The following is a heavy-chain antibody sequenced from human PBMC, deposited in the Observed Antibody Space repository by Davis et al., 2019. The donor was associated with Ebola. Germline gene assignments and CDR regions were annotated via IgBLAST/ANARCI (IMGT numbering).Heavy chain of an antibody. J-gene: IGHJ4*02. CDR3: ARDKNLGRYVLDH. CDR1: GFTFSSYS. CDR2: INTSGGTI. V-gene: IGHV3-48*02. D-gene: IGHD3-9*01. Sequence: PGGSLRLSCEGSGFTFSSYSMNWVRQAPGKGLEWLAYINTSGGTIYYAESISGRFTISRDNARNSLYLQMDSLTNEDTAVYYCARDKNLGRYVLDHWGQGALVTVSS.